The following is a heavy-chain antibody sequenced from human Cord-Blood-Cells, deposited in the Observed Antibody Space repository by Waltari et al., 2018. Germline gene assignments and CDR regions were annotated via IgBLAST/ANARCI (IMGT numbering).Heavy chain of an antibody. V-gene: IGHV3-74*01. CDR1: GFTFSSYW. J-gene: IGHJ4*02. Sequence: EVQLVESGGGLVQPGGSLRLSCAASGFTFSSYWMHWVRQAPGKGLVWVSRMNSGGRSTSYADSVKGRFTIARDNAKNTLYLQMNSLRAEDTAVYYCARVAVYGDVFDYWGQGTLVTVSS. CDR2: MNSGGRST. CDR3: ARVAVYGDVFDY. D-gene: IGHD4-17*01.